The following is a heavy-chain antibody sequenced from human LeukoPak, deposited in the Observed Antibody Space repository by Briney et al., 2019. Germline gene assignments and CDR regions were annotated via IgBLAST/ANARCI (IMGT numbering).Heavy chain of an antibody. CDR2: IYYSGST. V-gene: IGHV4-59*08. J-gene: IGHJ3*02. Sequence: PSETLSLTCTVSGGSMNNYYWIWIRQPPGKGLEWIGYIYYSGSTTYNPSLKSRVTMSVDTSKTQFSLQLSSVPAADAAVYYCARHTPNRGGDAFDIWGQGTMVTVSS. D-gene: IGHD7-27*01. CDR1: GGSMNNYY. CDR3: ARHTPNRGGDAFDI.